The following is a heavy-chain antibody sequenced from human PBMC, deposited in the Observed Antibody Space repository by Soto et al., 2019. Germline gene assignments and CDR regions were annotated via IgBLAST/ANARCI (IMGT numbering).Heavy chain of an antibody. Sequence: EVQLVESGGGLVKPGGSLRLSCAASGFTFSNAWMSWVRQAPGKGLEWVGRIKSKTDGGTTDYAAPVKGRFTISRXDSKNTLYLQMNSLKTEDTAVYYCTQDSSGWYFGYWGQGTLVTVSS. CDR3: TQDSSGWYFGY. D-gene: IGHD6-19*01. J-gene: IGHJ4*02. V-gene: IGHV3-15*01. CDR1: GFTFSNAW. CDR2: IKSKTDGGTT.